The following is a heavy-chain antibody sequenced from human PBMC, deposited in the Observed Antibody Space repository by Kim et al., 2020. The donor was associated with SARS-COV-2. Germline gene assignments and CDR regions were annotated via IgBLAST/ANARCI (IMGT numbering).Heavy chain of an antibody. V-gene: IGHV4-39*07. D-gene: IGHD3-16*02. CDR3: ARDRRYYDYVWGSYRGNFDY. J-gene: IGHJ4*02. Sequence: RVTISVDTSKNQFSLKLSSVTAADTAVYYCARDRRYYDYVWGSYRGNFDYWGQGTLVTVSS.